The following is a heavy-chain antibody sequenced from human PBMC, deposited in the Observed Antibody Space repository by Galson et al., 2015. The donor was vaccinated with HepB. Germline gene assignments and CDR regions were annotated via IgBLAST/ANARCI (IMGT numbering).Heavy chain of an antibody. CDR2: ISGDGVTK. J-gene: IGHJ5*01. CDR3: ARSAGWFDP. Sequence: SLRLSCAASGFTFSDFYMSWLRQAPGKGQEWVSYISGDGVTKKYADSVRGRFTIYRDNAKNSLFLQMYSLRAEDTAVYYCARSAGWFDPWGQGTLVTVS. V-gene: IGHV3-11*01. D-gene: IGHD3-10*01. CDR1: GFTFSDFY.